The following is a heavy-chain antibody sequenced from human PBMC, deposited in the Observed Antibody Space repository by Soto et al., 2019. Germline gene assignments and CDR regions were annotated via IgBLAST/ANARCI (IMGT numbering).Heavy chain of an antibody. CDR1: GGSISSYY. J-gene: IGHJ6*02. CDR2: IYYSGST. CDR3: ARVGRLTDPSGSYYGVRRYYYYGMDV. V-gene: IGHV4-59*01. Sequence: QVQLQESGPGLVKPSETLSLTCTVSGGSISSYYWSWIRQPPGKGLEWIGYIYYSGSTNYNPSLKRRVTISVDTSKNQFSLKLSSVTAADTAVYYCARVGRLTDPSGSYYGVRRYYYYGMDVWGQGTTVTVSS. D-gene: IGHD1-26*01.